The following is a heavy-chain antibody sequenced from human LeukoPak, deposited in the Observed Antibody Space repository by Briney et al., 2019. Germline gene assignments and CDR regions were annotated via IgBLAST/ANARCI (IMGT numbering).Heavy chain of an antibody. J-gene: IGHJ4*02. CDR1: GDSVSSNTTT. Sequence: SQTLSLTCAISGDSVSSNTTTWSWIRLSPSRGLEWLGRTNYRSKWSRDYAESVKSRITIGPDTSKNQFSLQLNSVTPEDTAVYYCAGSKSYFAYWGQGTLVTVSS. CDR2: TNYRSKWSR. V-gene: IGHV6-1*01. CDR3: AGSKSYFAY.